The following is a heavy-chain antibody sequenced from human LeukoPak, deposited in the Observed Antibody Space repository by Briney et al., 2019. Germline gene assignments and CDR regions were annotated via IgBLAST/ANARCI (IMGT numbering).Heavy chain of an antibody. D-gene: IGHD1-14*01. V-gene: IGHV3-48*04. CDR1: GFTFSSYS. J-gene: IGHJ4*02. Sequence: GGSLRLSCAASGFTFSSYSMNRVRQAPGKGLEWVSYISSSSSTIYYADSVKGRFTISRDNAKNSLYLQMNSLRAEDTAVYYCAREPHSNLNDYWGQGTLVTVSS. CDR3: AREPHSNLNDY. CDR2: ISSSSSTI.